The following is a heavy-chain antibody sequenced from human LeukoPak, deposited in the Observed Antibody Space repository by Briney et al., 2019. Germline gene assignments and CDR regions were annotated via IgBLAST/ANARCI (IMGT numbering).Heavy chain of an antibody. CDR1: GFTFSSYS. D-gene: IGHD4-11*01. CDR3: AKAGSTVTTLNNYYYMDV. V-gene: IGHV3-48*04. Sequence: GGSLRLSCAASGFTFSSYSMNWVRQAPGKGLEWVSYISSSSSTIYYADSVKGRFTISRDNAKNSLYLQMNSLRAEDTAVYYCAKAGSTVTTLNNYYYMDVWGKGTTVTVSS. J-gene: IGHJ6*03. CDR2: ISSSSSTI.